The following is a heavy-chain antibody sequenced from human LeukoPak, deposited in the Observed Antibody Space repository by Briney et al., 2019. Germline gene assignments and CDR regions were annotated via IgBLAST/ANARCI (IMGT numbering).Heavy chain of an antibody. D-gene: IGHD2-2*01. Sequence: PGGSLRLSCAASGFTFSTYPMSWVRQAPGKGLQWVSAISNGGGTAYYAESVKGRFTISRDSSKSTLYLQMNSLRAEDTAIYYCAARPLMPPRFDYWGQGALVTVSA. V-gene: IGHV3-23*01. J-gene: IGHJ4*02. CDR1: GFTFSTYP. CDR3: AARPLMPPRFDY. CDR2: ISNGGGTA.